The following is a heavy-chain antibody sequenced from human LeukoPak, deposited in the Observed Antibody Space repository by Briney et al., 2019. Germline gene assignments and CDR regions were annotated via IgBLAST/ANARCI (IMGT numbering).Heavy chain of an antibody. V-gene: IGHV4-59*01. D-gene: IGHD1/OR15-1a*01. CDR1: GGSISSYY. CDR2: IYYSGST. Sequence: SETLSLTCTVSGGSISSYYWSWIRQPPGKGLEWIGYIYYSGSTNYNPSLKSRVTISVDTSKNQSSLRLNSVTAAETAVYYCASQLGGTTFHWGQGTLVTVSS. CDR3: ASQLGGTTFH. J-gene: IGHJ4*02.